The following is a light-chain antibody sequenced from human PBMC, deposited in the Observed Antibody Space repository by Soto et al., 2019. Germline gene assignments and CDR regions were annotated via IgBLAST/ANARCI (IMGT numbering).Light chain of an antibody. J-gene: IGKJ1*01. V-gene: IGKV3-20*01. Sequence: ELVLTQSPGTLSLSPGERATLSCRASQTVGSSFLAWFQHKPGQAPRLLIYGASTRATGIPDRFSGSGSGTDFTLTISRLEPEDFAVYYCHQYGRSQTFGQGTKVDIK. CDR3: HQYGRSQT. CDR2: GAS. CDR1: QTVGSSF.